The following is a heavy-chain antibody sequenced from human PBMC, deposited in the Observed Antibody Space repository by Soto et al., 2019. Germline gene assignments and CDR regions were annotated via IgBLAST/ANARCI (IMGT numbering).Heavy chain of an antibody. J-gene: IGHJ5*02. CDR2: IYSNGSS. CDR1: GDSLSLYY. CDR3: ARGERKVNWRPYFDT. Sequence: PSETLSLTCTVSGDSLSLYYWSWIRLSPGKGLEWIGYIYSNGSSNQNPSLRVRVAVSADASKNQFYLTLSSMTAADTAVYYCARGERKVNWRPYFDTWGQGIQVTVSS. D-gene: IGHD1-26*01. V-gene: IGHV4-59*01.